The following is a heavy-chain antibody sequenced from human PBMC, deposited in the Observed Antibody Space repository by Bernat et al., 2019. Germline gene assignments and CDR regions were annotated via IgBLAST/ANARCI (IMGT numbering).Heavy chain of an antibody. V-gene: IGHV3-73*02. J-gene: IGHJ4*02. Sequence: EVQLVESGGGLVQPGGSLKLSCAASGFTFSGSAMHWVRQASGKGLEWVGRIRSKANSYATAYAASVKGRFTISRDDSKNTAYLQMNSLKTEDTAVYYCVKDPENGWLFDSWGQGALVTVSS. CDR2: IRSKANSYAT. CDR3: VKDPENGWLFDS. CDR1: GFTFSGSA. D-gene: IGHD3-22*01.